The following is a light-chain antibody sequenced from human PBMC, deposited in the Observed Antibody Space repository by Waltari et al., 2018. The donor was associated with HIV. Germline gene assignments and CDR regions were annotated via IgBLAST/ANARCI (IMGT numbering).Light chain of an antibody. CDR2: EVT. J-gene: IGLJ3*02. CDR3: CSYAGSSTWV. CDR1: SSDVERYNL. V-gene: IGLV2-23*02. Sequence: QSALTQPASVSGSPGQSITISCPGTSSDVERYNLVSWYQQHPGKAPKLMIYEVTKRPSGVSNRFSGSKSGNTASLTISGLQAEDEADYYCCSYAGSSTWVFGGGTKLTVL.